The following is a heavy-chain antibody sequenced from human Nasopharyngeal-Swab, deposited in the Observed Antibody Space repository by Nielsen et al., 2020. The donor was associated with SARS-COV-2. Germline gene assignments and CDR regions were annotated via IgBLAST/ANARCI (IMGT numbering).Heavy chain of an antibody. CDR2: INPSGGST. Sequence: ASVKVSCKASGYTFTSYYMHWVRQAPGPGLEWMGIINPSGGSTSYAQKFQGRVTMTRDTSTSTVYMELSSLRSEDTAVYYCARDPTPAVDSSSSLDYYYGMDVWGQGTTVTVSS. J-gene: IGHJ6*02. CDR3: ARDPTPAVDSSSSLDYYYGMDV. CDR1: GYTFTSYY. D-gene: IGHD6-6*01. V-gene: IGHV1-46*01.